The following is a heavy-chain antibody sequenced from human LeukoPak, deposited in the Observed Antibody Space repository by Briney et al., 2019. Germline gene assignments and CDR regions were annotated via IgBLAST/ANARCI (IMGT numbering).Heavy chain of an antibody. CDR2: IISSGSTM. J-gene: IGHJ4*02. CDR3: ARGLSWPRDY. CDR1: GFSFSDYY. D-gene: IGHD5-12*01. V-gene: IGHV3-11*04. Sequence: GGSLRLSCAASGFSFSDYYMSWIRQAPGKGLEWVSYIISSGSTMFYADSLKGRFTISRDNAKNSLYLQMNGLRAEDTAVYCCARGLSWPRDYWGQGTLVTVSS.